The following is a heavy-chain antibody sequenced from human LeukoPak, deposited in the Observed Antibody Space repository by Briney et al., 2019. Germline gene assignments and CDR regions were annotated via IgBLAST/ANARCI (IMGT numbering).Heavy chain of an antibody. J-gene: IGHJ4*02. D-gene: IGHD3-9*01. CDR1: GFTFSSYW. CDR2: IKQDGSEK. Sequence: GGSLRLSCPASGFTFSSYWMRWVRQAPGKGLEWVANIKQDGSEKYYVDSVKGRFTISRDNAKNSLYLQMNSLRAEDTAVYYCARALDILTGYSPSGYWGQGTLVTVSS. V-gene: IGHV3-7*01. CDR3: ARALDILTGYSPSGY.